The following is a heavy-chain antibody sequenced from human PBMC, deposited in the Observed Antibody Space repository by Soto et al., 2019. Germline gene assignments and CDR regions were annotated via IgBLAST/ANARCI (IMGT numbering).Heavy chain of an antibody. D-gene: IGHD3-16*01. CDR1: GGSISSSSYY. J-gene: IGHJ3*02. CDR2: MYYSGST. CDR3: ARLEGVRWIDAFDI. Sequence: QLQLQESGPGLVKPSETLSLTCTVSGGSISSSSYYWGWIRQPPGKGLEWIGSMYYSGSTYYNPSLKRRATITEATPTNRFSLRLSSVPAADAAVYYCARLEGVRWIDAFDIWGQGTMVTFSS. V-gene: IGHV4-39*01.